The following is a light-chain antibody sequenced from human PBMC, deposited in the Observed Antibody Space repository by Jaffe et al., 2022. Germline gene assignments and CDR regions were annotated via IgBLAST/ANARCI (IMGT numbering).Light chain of an antibody. CDR3: QQYHSYSLS. J-gene: IGKJ2*01. CDR2: EAS. V-gene: IGKV1-5*03. Sequence: DIQMTQSPSTLSASVGDRVTITCRASQSINNWLAWYQQKPGKAPKLLIHEASSLKSGVPSRFSGSGSGSEFTLTISSLQPDDFATYYCQQYHSYSLSFGQGTKLEIK. CDR1: QSINNW.